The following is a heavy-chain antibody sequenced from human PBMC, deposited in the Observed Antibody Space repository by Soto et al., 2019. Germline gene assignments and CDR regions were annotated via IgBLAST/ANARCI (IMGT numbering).Heavy chain of an antibody. CDR2: INAHSGGT. CDR3: AKDLTRQLAYWLDP. J-gene: IGHJ5*02. Sequence: VSVKVSCKASGFSFTGYYIHWLRQAPGQGLEWMGWINAHSGGTEYAQKFQGRVTLTRDTSIATAYLTLTSLTSDDTALYYCAKDLTRQLAYWLDPWGQGTQVTVSS. D-gene: IGHD6-6*01. CDR1: GFSFTGYY. V-gene: IGHV1-2*02.